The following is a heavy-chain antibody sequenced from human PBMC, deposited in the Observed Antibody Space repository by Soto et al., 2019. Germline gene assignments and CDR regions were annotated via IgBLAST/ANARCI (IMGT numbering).Heavy chain of an antibody. CDR2: IYYSGST. CDR1: GGSMSSYY. V-gene: IGHV4-59*12. CDR3: ARDKITGLFDY. Sequence: PSETLSLTCTVSGGSMSSYYWSWIRQPPGKGLEWIGYIYYSGSTNYNPSLKSRVTMSVDTPKNQFSLKLTSVTAADTALYYCARDKITGLFDYWGQGTLVTVSS. J-gene: IGHJ4*02. D-gene: IGHD2-8*02.